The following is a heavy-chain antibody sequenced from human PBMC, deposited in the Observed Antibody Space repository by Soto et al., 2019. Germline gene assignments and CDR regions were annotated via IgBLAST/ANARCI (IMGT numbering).Heavy chain of an antibody. D-gene: IGHD3-3*01. CDR3: AIDRRYAYYGPGDY. V-gene: IGHV1-18*01. Sequence: QVQLVQSGAEVKKPGAAVKVSCKASGYTFTTYGFTWVRQAPGQGLEWMGWISPYSGNTNYAQKFQGRVTITADQSTSTAYMELSSLRSEDTAVYYCAIDRRYAYYGPGDYWGQGTLVTVSS. J-gene: IGHJ4*02. CDR2: ISPYSGNT. CDR1: GYTFTTYG.